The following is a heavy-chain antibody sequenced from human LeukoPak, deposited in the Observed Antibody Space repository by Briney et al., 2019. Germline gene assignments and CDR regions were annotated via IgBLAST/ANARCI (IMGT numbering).Heavy chain of an antibody. CDR3: ARDLTYYYDSSGYYNWFDP. J-gene: IGHJ5*02. V-gene: IGHV4-59*01. D-gene: IGHD3-22*01. CDR2: IYYSGST. Sequence: SSETLSLTCTVSGGSISSYYWSWIRQPPGKGLEWIGYIYYSGSTNYNPSLKSRVTISVDTSKNQFSLKPSSVTAADTAVYYCARDLTYYYDSSGYYNWFDPWGQGTLVTVSS. CDR1: GGSISSYY.